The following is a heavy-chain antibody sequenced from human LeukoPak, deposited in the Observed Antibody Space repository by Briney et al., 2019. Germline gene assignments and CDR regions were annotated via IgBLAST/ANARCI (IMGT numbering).Heavy chain of an antibody. D-gene: IGHD1-7*01. J-gene: IGHJ6*03. CDR3: AKRRGLELLYYYYMDV. Sequence: KTGGSLRLSCAASGFTFSDYYMSWIRQAPGKGLEWVSYISSSGSTIYYADSVKGRFTISRDNAKNSLYLQMNSLRAEDTAVYYCAKRRGLELLYYYYMDVWGKGTTVTVSS. V-gene: IGHV3-11*04. CDR1: GFTFSDYY. CDR2: ISSSGSTI.